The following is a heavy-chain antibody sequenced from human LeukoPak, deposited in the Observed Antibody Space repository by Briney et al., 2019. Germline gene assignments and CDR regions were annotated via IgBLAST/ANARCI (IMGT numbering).Heavy chain of an antibody. J-gene: IGHJ4*02. CDR1: GFTFSSYW. Sequence: GGSLRLSCAASGFTFSSYWMSWVRQAPGKGLERVANINQDGSQTYYEDSVKGRFTISRDNAKNSMYLQMNSLRAEDTAVYFCATDGRSGRHDFDYWGQGTLVTVSS. CDR3: ATDGRSGRHDFDY. CDR2: INQDGSQT. V-gene: IGHV3-7*01. D-gene: IGHD3-10*01.